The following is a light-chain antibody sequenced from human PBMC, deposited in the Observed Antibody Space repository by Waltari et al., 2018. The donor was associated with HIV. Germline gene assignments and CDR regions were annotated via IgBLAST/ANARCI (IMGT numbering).Light chain of an antibody. CDR1: RSNIGSTL. J-gene: IGLJ1*01. CDR3: ATWDDTLNGYV. Sequence: QSMLTQPPSASGTPGQRVTISCSGSRSNIGSTLVNWYQLLPGTAPKLLIYSSNQRPSGVPDRISGSKSGTSASLAISGLQSEDEADYYCATWDDTLNGYVFGTGTKVTVL. CDR2: SSN. V-gene: IGLV1-44*01.